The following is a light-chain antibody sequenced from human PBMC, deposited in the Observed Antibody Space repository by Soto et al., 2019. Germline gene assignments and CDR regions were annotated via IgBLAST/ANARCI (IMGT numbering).Light chain of an antibody. CDR1: SEHSSYI. V-gene: IGLV4-60*02. CDR3: ETWDSNILV. CDR2: LETGGSY. Sequence: QPVLTQSASASASLVSSAALTCTLSSEHSSYIIAWHQQQPGKAPRFLMYLETGGSYNKGRGVPDRFSGSSSGADRYLSIGNLQYEDEAEYYCETWDSNILVFGGGTQVTVL. J-gene: IGLJ2*01.